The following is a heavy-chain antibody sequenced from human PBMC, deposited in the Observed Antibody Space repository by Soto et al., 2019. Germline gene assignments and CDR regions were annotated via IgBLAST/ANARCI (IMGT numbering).Heavy chain of an antibody. V-gene: IGHV1-18*01. CDR1: GYTFTSYG. J-gene: IGHJ5*02. CDR2: ISAYNGNT. D-gene: IGHD2-15*01. CDR3: ARASTLVVAAYNWFDP. Sequence: QVQLVQSGAEVKKPGASVKVSCKASGYTFTSYGISWVRQAPGQGLEWMGWISAYNGNTNYAQKLQGRVTMTTDTSTSKAYMELRSLRSDDTAVYYCARASTLVVAAYNWFDPWGQGTLVTVSS.